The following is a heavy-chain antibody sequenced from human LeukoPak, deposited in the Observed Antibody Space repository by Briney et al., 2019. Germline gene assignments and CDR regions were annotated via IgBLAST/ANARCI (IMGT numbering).Heavy chain of an antibody. CDR3: AKVMAARPFDP. V-gene: IGHV3-23*01. J-gene: IGHJ5*02. D-gene: IGHD6-6*01. CDR2: VSGSGGST. CDR1: GFSFSSFA. Sequence: GGSLRLSCAASGFSFSSFAMSWVLQAPGKGLEWGSVVSGSGGSTYYADSVKGRFTISRDNSKNTLSLQMNGLRAEDTAVYYCAKVMAARPFDPWGQGTLVTVSS.